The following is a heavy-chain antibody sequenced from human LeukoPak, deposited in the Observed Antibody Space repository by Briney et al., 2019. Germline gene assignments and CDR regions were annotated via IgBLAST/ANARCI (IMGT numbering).Heavy chain of an antibody. CDR3: ARDGGGSYFYYYYGMDV. CDR2: ISSSGSNI. D-gene: IGHD1-26*01. V-gene: IGHV3-11*01. Sequence: GGSLRLSCAASGFTFSDYYMSWIRQAPGEGLEWVSYISSSGSNIYYADSVKGRFTISRDNAKNSLYLQMNSLRAEDTAVYYCARDGGGSYFYYYYGMDVWGQGTTVTVSS. CDR1: GFTFSDYY. J-gene: IGHJ6*02.